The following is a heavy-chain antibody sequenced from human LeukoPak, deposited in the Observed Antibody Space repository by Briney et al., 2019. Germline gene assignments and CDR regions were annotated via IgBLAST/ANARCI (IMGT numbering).Heavy chain of an antibody. J-gene: IGHJ4*02. CDR3: VPGGLAVSGIDY. D-gene: IGHD6-19*01. CDR1: GFTFNNYW. V-gene: IGHV3-7*01. Sequence: PGGSLRLSCAVPGFTFNNYWMSWVRQAPGKGLEWVANITPDGSDGYYVDSLKGRVTISRDNTKSSLYLQLNSLRAEDTAVYYCVPGGLAVSGIDYWGQGALVTVSS. CDR2: ITPDGSDG.